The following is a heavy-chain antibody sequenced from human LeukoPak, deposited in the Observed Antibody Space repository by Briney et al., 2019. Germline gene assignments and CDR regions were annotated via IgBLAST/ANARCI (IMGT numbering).Heavy chain of an antibody. CDR1: GFXFSSYA. V-gene: IGHV3-23*01. CDR3: AKDTKLTTDY. CDR2: ISGGGVYT. Sequence: GGSLRLSCAASGFXFSSYAMSWVRQAPGKGLEWVSTISGGGVYTYYADSVKGRFTISRDSSKNTLYLQMNSLRAEDTAVYYCAKDTKLTTDYWGQGTLVTVSS. D-gene: IGHD4-11*01. J-gene: IGHJ4*02.